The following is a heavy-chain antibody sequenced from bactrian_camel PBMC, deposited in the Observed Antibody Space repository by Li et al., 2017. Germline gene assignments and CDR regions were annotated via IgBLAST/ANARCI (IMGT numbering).Heavy chain of an antibody. Sequence: QLVESGGGSVQAGGSLRLSCAASGFTYRSTCMGWFRQAPGKEREGVAFIATGGGSTYYADFVRGRFTISQDNAKNTLYLQMNSLKPDDTGTYYCASKNIRGCPGRQADFGYWGQGTQVTVS. V-gene: IGHV3S28*01. CDR1: GFTYRSTC. J-gene: IGHJ6*01. D-gene: IGHD5*01. CDR3: ASKNIRGCPGRQADFGY. CDR2: IATGGGST.